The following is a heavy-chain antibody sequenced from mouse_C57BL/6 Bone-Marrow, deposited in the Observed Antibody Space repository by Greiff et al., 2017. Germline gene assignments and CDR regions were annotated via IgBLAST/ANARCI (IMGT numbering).Heavy chain of an antibody. CDR2: ILPGSGST. CDR3: TTVVATRAMDY. D-gene: IGHD1-1*01. Sequence: VKLMESGAELMKPGASVKLSCKATGYTFTGYWIEWVKQRPGHGLEWIGEILPGSGSTNYNEKFKGKATFTADTSSNTAYMQLSSLTTEDSAIYSCTTVVATRAMDYWGQGTSVTVSS. V-gene: IGHV1-9*01. J-gene: IGHJ4*01. CDR1: GYTFTGYW.